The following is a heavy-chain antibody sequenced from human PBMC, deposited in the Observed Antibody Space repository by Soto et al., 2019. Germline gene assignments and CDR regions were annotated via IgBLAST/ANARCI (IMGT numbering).Heavy chain of an antibody. CDR1: GGTFSSYA. V-gene: IGHV1-69*13. CDR2: IIPIFGTA. CDR3: AGRIYDFWSGAYGY. D-gene: IGHD3-3*01. Sequence: GVSVKVSCKASGGTFSSYAISWVRQAPGQGLEWMGGIIPIFGTANYAQKFQGRVTITADESTSTAYMELSSLRSEDTAVYYCAGRIYDFWSGAYGYWGQGTLVTVSS. J-gene: IGHJ4*02.